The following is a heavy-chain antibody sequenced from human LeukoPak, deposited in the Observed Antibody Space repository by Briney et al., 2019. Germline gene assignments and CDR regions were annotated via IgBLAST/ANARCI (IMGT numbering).Heavy chain of an antibody. CDR3: ARQTHTVTPLIIRDY. CDR1: GYTFTSYA. Sequence: ASVKVSCKASGYTFTSYAMNWVRQAPGQGLEWMGWINTNTGNPTYAQGFTGRFVFSLDTSVSTAYLQISSLKAEDTAVYYCARQTHTVTPLIIRDYWGQGTLVTVSS. CDR2: INTNTGNP. V-gene: IGHV7-4-1*02. D-gene: IGHD4-17*01. J-gene: IGHJ4*02.